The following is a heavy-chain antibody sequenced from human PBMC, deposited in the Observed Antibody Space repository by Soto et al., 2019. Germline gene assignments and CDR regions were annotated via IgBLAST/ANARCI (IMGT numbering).Heavy chain of an antibody. Sequence: GGSLRLSCAASGFTFSSYGMHWVRQAPGKELEWVAVIWYDGSNKYYADSVKGRFTISRDNSKNTLYLQMNSLRAEDTAVYYCARDGPNTTYYDFWSGPEPFDYWGQGTLVTVSS. V-gene: IGHV3-33*01. J-gene: IGHJ4*02. CDR2: IWYDGSNK. CDR3: ARDGPNTTYYDFWSGPEPFDY. CDR1: GFTFSSYG. D-gene: IGHD3-3*01.